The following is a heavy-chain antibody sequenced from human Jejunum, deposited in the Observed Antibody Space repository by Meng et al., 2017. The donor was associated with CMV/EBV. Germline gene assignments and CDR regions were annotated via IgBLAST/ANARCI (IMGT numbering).Heavy chain of an antibody. J-gene: IGHJ4*02. CDR1: GYTFMEHG. Sequence: QVPLVQSGLEVQNPAASGKVFCKTSGYTFMEHGISWVRQAPGQGLEWVGWISPYNGNTDSAQKIQGRVTMTTDTSTSTVYLELKNLKSDDTAIYYCARDSSDDYFDYWGQGTLVTVSS. CDR2: ISPYNGNT. CDR3: ARDSSDDYFDY. D-gene: IGHD2-21*02. V-gene: IGHV1-18*01.